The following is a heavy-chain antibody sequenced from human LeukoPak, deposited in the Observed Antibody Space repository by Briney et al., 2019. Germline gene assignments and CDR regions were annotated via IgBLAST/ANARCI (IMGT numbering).Heavy chain of an antibody. D-gene: IGHD4-17*01. J-gene: IGHJ3*02. CDR3: ARGSRVTTRLDAFDI. CDR1: GFTVSTNH. V-gene: IGHV3-53*01. CDR2: IYSGGSI. Sequence: PGGSLRLSCAASGFTVSTNHMSWVRQTPGKGLEWVSTIYSGGSIYYADSVKGRFTISRDNSKNTLYLQMNSLRVEDTAVYYCARGSRVTTRLDAFDIWGQGTMVTVPS.